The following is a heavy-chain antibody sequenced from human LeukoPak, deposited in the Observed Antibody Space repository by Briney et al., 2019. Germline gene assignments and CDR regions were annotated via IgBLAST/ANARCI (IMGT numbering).Heavy chain of an antibody. CDR1: GFTFRSYT. Sequence: GGSLRLSCAATGFTFRSYTMHWVRQAPGKGLEWVAVISYDGSNKYYADSVKGRFTISRDNSKNTLYLQMNSLRAEDTAVYYCARPPNSGNYHYYGMDVWGQGTTVTVSS. V-gene: IGHV3-30*04. D-gene: IGHD1-26*01. J-gene: IGHJ6*02. CDR2: ISYDGSNK. CDR3: ARPPNSGNYHYYGMDV.